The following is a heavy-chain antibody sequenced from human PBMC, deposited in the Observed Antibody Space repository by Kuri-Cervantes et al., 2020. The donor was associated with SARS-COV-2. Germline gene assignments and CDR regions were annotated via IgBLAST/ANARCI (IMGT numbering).Heavy chain of an antibody. Sequence: SETLSLTCTVSGGSISSYYWSWIRQPPGKGLEWIGYIYYSGSTNYNPSLKSRVTISVDTSKTQFSLKLSSVTAADTAVYYCATGGYCSTTSCLGDYWGQGTLVTVPS. CDR1: GGSISSYY. CDR2: IYYSGST. V-gene: IGHV4-59*01. D-gene: IGHD2-2*01. J-gene: IGHJ4*02. CDR3: ATGGYCSTTSCLGDY.